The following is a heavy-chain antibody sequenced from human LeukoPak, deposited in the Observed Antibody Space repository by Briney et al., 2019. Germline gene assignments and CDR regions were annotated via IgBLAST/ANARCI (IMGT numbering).Heavy chain of an antibody. CDR3: ARVPSPSLYCSGGSCPSLFDY. CDR2: INHSGST. D-gene: IGHD2-15*01. V-gene: IGHV4-34*01. Sequence: SETLSLTCAVYGGSFSGYYWSWIRQPPRKGLEWIGEINHSGSTNYNSSLKSRVTISVDTSKNQFSLKLSSVTAADTAVYYCARVPSPSLYCSGGSCPSLFDYWGQGTLVTVSS. CDR1: GGSFSGYY. J-gene: IGHJ4*02.